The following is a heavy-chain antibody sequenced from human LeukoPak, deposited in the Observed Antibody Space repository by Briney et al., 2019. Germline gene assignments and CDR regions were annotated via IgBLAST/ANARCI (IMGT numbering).Heavy chain of an antibody. CDR2: INPSGGSA. D-gene: IGHD5-24*01. J-gene: IGHJ4*02. V-gene: IGHV1-46*01. Sequence: ASVKVSCKASRYTFTSSYMHSVCHAPGQGLERMGVINPSGGSATYAQKFVGRVTMTRDMSTSTVYMELRSLRSEDTAVYYCARDRSGRWYYFDYWGQGTLVTVSS. CDR3: ARDRSGRWYYFDY. CDR1: RYTFTSSY.